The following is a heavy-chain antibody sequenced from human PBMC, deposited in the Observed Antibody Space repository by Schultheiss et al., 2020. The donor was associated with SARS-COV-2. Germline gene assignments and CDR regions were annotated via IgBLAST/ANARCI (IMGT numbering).Heavy chain of an antibody. CDR2: IWYDGSNK. Sequence: GGSLRLSCAASGFTFSSYWMSWVRQAPGKGLEWVAVIWYDGSNKYYADSVKGRFTISRDNSKNTLYLQMNSLRAEDTAVYYCARARGSRQQLDDAFDIWGQGTMVTVSS. D-gene: IGHD6-13*01. CDR1: GFTFSSYW. CDR3: ARARGSRQQLDDAFDI. V-gene: IGHV3-33*08. J-gene: IGHJ3*02.